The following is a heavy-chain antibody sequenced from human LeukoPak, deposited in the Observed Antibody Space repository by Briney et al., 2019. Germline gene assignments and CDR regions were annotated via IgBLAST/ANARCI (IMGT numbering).Heavy chain of an antibody. CDR1: GGSISSYY. J-gene: IGHJ3*02. Sequence: PSETLSLTCTVSGGSISSYYWSWIRQPPGKGLEWIGYIYYSGSTNYNPSLKSRVTISVDTSKNQFSLKLSSETAADTAVYYCARQLWLPHAFDIWGQGTMVTVSS. CDR3: ARQLWLPHAFDI. CDR2: IYYSGST. V-gene: IGHV4-59*08. D-gene: IGHD5-18*01.